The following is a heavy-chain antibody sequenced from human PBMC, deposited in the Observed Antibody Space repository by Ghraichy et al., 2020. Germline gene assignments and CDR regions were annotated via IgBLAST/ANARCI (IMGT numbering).Heavy chain of an antibody. Sequence: GGSLRLSCAASGFTFSSYGMHWVRQAPGKGLEWVAVIWYDGSNKYYADSVKGRFTISRDNSKNTLYLQMNSLRAEDTAVYYCARDSSGWLDAFDIWGQGTMVTVSS. J-gene: IGHJ3*02. V-gene: IGHV3-33*01. CDR1: GFTFSSYG. CDR2: IWYDGSNK. D-gene: IGHD6-19*01. CDR3: ARDSSGWLDAFDI.